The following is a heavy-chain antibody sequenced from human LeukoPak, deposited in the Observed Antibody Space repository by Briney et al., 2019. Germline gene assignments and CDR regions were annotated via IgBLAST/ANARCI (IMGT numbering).Heavy chain of an antibody. CDR3: ARGSRGNYFDY. CDR1: GFTVSSNY. CDR2: IYSGGST. J-gene: IGHJ4*02. Sequence: GGSLRLSCAASGFTVSSNYMSWVRQAPGKGLEWVSVIYSGGSTYYADSVKGRFTISRHNSKNALYLQMNSLRAEDTAVYYCARGSRGNYFDYWGQGTLVTVSS. V-gene: IGHV3-53*04.